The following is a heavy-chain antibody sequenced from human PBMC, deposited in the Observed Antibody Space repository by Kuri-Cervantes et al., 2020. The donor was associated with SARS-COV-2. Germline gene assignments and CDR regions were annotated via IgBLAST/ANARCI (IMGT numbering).Heavy chain of an antibody. CDR2: INHSGST. Sequence: ESLKISCAASGFNFRTYGLHWVRQAPGKGLEWIGEINHSGSTNYNPSLKSRVTISVDTSKNQFSLKLSSVTAADTAVYYCAGKRDTDIVVVVNSYFDYWGQGTLVTVSS. CDR3: AGKRDTDIVVVVNSYFDY. CDR1: GFNFRTYG. V-gene: IGHV4-34*08. D-gene: IGHD2-15*01. J-gene: IGHJ4*02.